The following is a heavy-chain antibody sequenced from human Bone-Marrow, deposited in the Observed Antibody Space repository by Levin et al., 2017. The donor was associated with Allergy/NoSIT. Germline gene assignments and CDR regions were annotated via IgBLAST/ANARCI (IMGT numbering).Heavy chain of an antibody. CDR3: TTDHDCSSTSCYIGGHYYYGMDV. J-gene: IGHJ6*02. CDR1: GFTFSNAW. V-gene: IGHV3-15*01. Sequence: GGSLRLSCAASGFTFSNAWMSWVRQAPGKGLEWVGRIKSKTDGGTTDYAAPVKGRFTISRDDSKNTLYLQMNSLKTEDTAVYYYTTDHDCSSTSCYIGGHYYYGMDVWGQGTTVTVSS. D-gene: IGHD2-2*02. CDR2: IKSKTDGGTT.